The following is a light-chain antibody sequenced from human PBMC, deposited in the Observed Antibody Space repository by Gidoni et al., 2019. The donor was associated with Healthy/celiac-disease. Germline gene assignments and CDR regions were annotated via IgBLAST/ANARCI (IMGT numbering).Light chain of an antibody. CDR3: QQYGSSPPEWFT. CDR2: GAS. Sequence: EIVLTQSPGTLSLSPGERATLSCRASQSVSSSYLALYQQKPGQAPRLLIYGASSRATGIPDRFSGSGSGTDFTLTISRLEPEDFAVYYCQQYGSSPPEWFTFGQGTKLEIK. V-gene: IGKV3-20*01. J-gene: IGKJ2*01. CDR1: QSVSSSY.